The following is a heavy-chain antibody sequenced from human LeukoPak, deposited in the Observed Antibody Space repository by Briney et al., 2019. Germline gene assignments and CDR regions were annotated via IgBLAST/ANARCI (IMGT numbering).Heavy chain of an antibody. CDR1: GFTFSSYS. CDR3: ARDFVVAAGAFPNWFDP. CDR2: ISSSSSTI. D-gene: IGHD2-15*01. Sequence: GGSLRLSCAASGFTFSSYSMNWVRQAPGKGLEWVSYISSSSSTIYYADSVKGRFTISRDNAKNSLYLQMNSLRAEDTAVYYCARDFVVAAGAFPNWFDPWGQGTLVTVSS. V-gene: IGHV3-48*01. J-gene: IGHJ5*02.